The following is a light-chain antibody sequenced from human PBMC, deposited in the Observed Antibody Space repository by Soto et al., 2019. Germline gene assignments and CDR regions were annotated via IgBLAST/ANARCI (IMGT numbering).Light chain of an antibody. CDR1: QSVGNY. CDR3: HQYYSWPRGT. V-gene: IGKV3-11*01. Sequence: EIVLTQSPATLSLSPGERATLSCRASQSVGNYLAWYQQKPGQAPRLLIYDSSNRATGIPARFSGSGSGTDFTLTISSLQSEDFAVYYCHQYYSWPRGTFGQGTKVDIK. J-gene: IGKJ1*01. CDR2: DSS.